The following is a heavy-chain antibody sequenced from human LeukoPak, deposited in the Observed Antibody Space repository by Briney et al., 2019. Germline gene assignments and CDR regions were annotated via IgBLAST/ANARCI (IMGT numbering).Heavy chain of an antibody. V-gene: IGHV3-7*01. Sequence: GGSLRLSCAASGFTFSSYWMSWVRQAPGKGLEWVANIKQDGSEKYYVDSVKGRFTISRDNAKNSLYLQMNSLRAEDTAVYYCARDTDSSGWYAAFDYWGQGTLVTVSS. CDR2: IKQDGSEK. D-gene: IGHD6-19*01. CDR1: GFTFSSYW. CDR3: ARDTDSSGWYAAFDY. J-gene: IGHJ4*02.